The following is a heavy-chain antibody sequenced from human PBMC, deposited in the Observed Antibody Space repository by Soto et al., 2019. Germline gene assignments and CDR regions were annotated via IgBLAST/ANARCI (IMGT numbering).Heavy chain of an antibody. CDR2: IKQDGSEK. J-gene: IGHJ4*02. Sequence: SLRLSCAASGFTFTSYWMSWVRQAPGKGLEWVANIKQDGSEKYYVDSVKGRFTISRDNAKNSLYLQMNSLRAEDTAVYYCTRDHPASAMRGYWGQGNLVTVSS. CDR1: GFTFTSYW. D-gene: IGHD2-2*01. CDR3: TRDHPASAMRGY. V-gene: IGHV3-7*01.